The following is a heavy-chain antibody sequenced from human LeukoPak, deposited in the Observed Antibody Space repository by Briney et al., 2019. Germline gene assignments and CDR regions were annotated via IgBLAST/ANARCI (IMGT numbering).Heavy chain of an antibody. Sequence: SETLSLTCTVSGGSISSYYWSWIRQPPGKGLEWIGYIYYSGSTNYNPSLKSRVTISVDTSKNQFSLKLSSVTAADTAVYYCARNEPVSGSLDYWGQGTLVTVSS. D-gene: IGHD1-26*01. CDR2: IYYSGST. V-gene: IGHV4-59*01. CDR1: GGSISSYY. CDR3: ARNEPVSGSLDY. J-gene: IGHJ4*02.